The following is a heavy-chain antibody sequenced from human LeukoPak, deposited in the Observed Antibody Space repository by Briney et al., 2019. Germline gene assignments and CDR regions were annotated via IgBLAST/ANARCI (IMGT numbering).Heavy chain of an antibody. CDR2: IYYSGST. V-gene: IGHV4-59*01. D-gene: IGHD6-13*01. CDR1: GGSISSYY. J-gene: IGHJ4*02. CDR3: ARGRSSTWYDAYDN. Sequence: SETLSLTCTVSGGSISSYYWSWIRQPPGKGLEWIGYIYYSGSTNYNPSLKSRVTISVDTSQNHFSLKLSSVTAADTAVYYCARGRSSTWYDAYDNWGQGTLVTVSS.